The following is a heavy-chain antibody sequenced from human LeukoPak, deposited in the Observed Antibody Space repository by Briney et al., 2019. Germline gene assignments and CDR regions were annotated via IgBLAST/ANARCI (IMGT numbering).Heavy chain of an antibody. CDR2: MNPNRGNT. CDR3: ARGGEGLYYFDY. V-gene: IGHV1-8*01. Sequence: ASVKVSCKASGYTFTSYDINWVRQAAGQGLEGMGWMNPNRGNTGYAQKFQGRVTITRNTSISTAYMELSSLRSEDTAVYYCARGGEGLYYFDYWGQGTLVTVSS. CDR1: GYTFTSYD. J-gene: IGHJ4*02. D-gene: IGHD3-16*01.